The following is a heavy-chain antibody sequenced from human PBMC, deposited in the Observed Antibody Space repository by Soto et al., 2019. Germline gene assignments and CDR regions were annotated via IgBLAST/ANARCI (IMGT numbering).Heavy chain of an antibody. D-gene: IGHD2-21*01. Sequence: DVQLLESGGGLVQPEGSLRLSCAASGFTFSSYAMGWVRQGPGKGLEWVAVVSIGGSTHYADSVRGRFTISRDNSKNPLSLQINSLTGEDTAVYFFAKRRCGGGHFEYWGQGGLVTVSS. CDR1: GFTFSSYA. V-gene: IGHV3-23*01. J-gene: IGHJ4*02. CDR2: VSIGGST. CDR3: AKRRCGGGHFEY.